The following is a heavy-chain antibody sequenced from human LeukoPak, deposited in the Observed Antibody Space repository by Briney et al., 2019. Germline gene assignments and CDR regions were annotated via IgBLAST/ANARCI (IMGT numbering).Heavy chain of an antibody. V-gene: IGHV3-64*01. CDR1: GFTFSSYA. CDR2: ISSNGGST. CDR3: AKQLGYCSNTSCAGFDP. Sequence: PGGSLRLSCAASGFTFSSYAMHWVRQAPGKGLEYVSAISSNGGSTYYANSVKGRFTISRDNSKNTLYLQMGSLRAEDTAVYYCAKQLGYCSNTSCAGFDPWGQGTLVTVSS. D-gene: IGHD2-2*01. J-gene: IGHJ5*02.